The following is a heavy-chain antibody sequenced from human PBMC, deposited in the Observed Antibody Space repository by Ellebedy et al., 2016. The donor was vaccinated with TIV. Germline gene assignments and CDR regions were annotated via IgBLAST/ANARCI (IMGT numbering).Heavy chain of an antibody. J-gene: IGHJ4*02. D-gene: IGHD6-19*01. CDR3: ASIRGWSLFLIDY. CDR2: ISSSSSYI. V-gene: IGHV3-21*01. CDR1: GFTFSSYS. Sequence: GESLKISXAASGFTFSSYSMNWVRQAPGKGLEWVSSISSSSSYIYYADSVKGRFTISRDNAKNSLYLQMNSLRAEDTAVYYCASIRGWSLFLIDYWGQGTLVTVSS.